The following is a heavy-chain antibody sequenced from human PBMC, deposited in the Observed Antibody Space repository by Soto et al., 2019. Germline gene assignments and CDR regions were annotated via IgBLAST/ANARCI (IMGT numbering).Heavy chain of an antibody. Sequence: PGGSLRLSCTASGFTFGDYAVSWVRQAPGKGLEWIGFIRSYANGGTTEYAASVRNRFTISRDDSKGVAYLQMNSLKAEDTAVFYCSIAYCSTTSCHYYYGMDVWGPGTAVTVSS. CDR3: SIAYCSTTSCHYYYGMDV. V-gene: IGHV3-49*04. CDR1: GFTFGDYA. D-gene: IGHD2-2*01. J-gene: IGHJ6*02. CDR2: IRSYANGGTT.